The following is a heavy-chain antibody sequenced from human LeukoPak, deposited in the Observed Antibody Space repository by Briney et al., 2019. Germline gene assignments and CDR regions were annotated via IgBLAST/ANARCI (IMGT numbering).Heavy chain of an antibody. Sequence: GESLKISCRGSGYAFASYWIGWGRQVPGKGLQWMGIIYPDDSDTKYGPSFQGQVTISADKSISTAYLQWSSLKASDTATYYCARGRDGYNLFASDWGQGTLVTVSS. CDR3: ARGRDGYNLFASD. CDR2: IYPDDSDT. V-gene: IGHV5-51*01. CDR1: GYAFASYW. D-gene: IGHD5-24*01. J-gene: IGHJ4*02.